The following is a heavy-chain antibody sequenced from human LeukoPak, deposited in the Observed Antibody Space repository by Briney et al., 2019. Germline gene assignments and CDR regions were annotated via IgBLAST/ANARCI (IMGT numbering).Heavy chain of an antibody. Sequence: ASVKVSCKASGYIFSNFFSSYGITWVRQAPGQGLEWMGWISPYNGKTKFAQKFQGIVTMTTDTSTSTAYMELRSLRSDDTAVYYCARDRTRKNYYDSSGYGYWGQGTLVTVSS. V-gene: IGHV1-18*01. CDR2: ISPYNGKT. D-gene: IGHD3-22*01. CDR1: GYIFSNFFSSYG. CDR3: ARDRTRKNYYDSSGYGY. J-gene: IGHJ4*02.